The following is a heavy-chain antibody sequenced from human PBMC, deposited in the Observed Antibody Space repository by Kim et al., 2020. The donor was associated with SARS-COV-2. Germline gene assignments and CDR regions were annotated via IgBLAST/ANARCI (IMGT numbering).Heavy chain of an antibody. CDR1: GFTFSDYY. J-gene: IGHJ4*02. CDR2: ISSSGSTI. CDR3: ARDSSGDGYNYNYFDY. V-gene: IGHV3-11*01. Sequence: GGSLRLSCAASGFTFSDYYMSWIRQAPGKGLEWVSYISSSGSTIYYADSVKGRFTISRDNAKNSLYLQMNSLRAEDTAVYYCARDSSGDGYNYNYFDYWGQGTLVTVSS. D-gene: IGHD5-12*01.